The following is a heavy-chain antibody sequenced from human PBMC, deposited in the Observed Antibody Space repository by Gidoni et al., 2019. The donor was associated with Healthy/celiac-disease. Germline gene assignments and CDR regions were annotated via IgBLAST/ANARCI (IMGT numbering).Heavy chain of an antibody. CDR1: GFTFSSYG. V-gene: IGHV3-33*01. D-gene: IGHD6-19*01. CDR2: IWYDGSNK. CDR3: ASSPGYSSGWLDY. Sequence: QVQLVESGGGVVQPGRSLRLSCAASGFTFSSYGMPWVRQAPGKGLEWVAVIWYDGSNKYYADSVKGRFTISRDNSKNTLYLQMNSLRAEDTAVYYCASSPGYSSGWLDYWGQGTLVTVSS. J-gene: IGHJ4*02.